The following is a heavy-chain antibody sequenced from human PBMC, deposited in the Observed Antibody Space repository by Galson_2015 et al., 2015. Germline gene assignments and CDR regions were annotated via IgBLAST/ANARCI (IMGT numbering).Heavy chain of an antibody. CDR2: IYRDDDK. CDR3: ARSGRDGFDT. J-gene: IGHJ3*02. Sequence: PALVKPTQPLTLTCTFSGFSLSTSGVGVGWIRQPPGKALEWLALIYRDDDKRYSPSLKSRLTITKDTSKNQVVLTMTNMDPVDTAKYYCARSGRDGFDTGGQGTMVTVSS. CDR1: GFSLSTSGVG. V-gene: IGHV2-5*02.